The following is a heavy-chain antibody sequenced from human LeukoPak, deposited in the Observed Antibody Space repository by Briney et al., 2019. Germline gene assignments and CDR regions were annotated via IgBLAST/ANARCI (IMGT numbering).Heavy chain of an antibody. CDR2: IYYSGST. CDR1: GGSISSSSYY. J-gene: IGHJ6*02. D-gene: IGHD3-10*01. V-gene: IGHV4-39*07. Sequence: PSETLSLTCTVSGGSISSSSYYWGWIRQPPGKGLEWIGSIYYSGSTYYNPSLKSRVTISVDTSKNQFSLKLSSVTAADAAVYYCARDRSGFGEFPYYYGMDVWGQGTTVTVSS. CDR3: ARDRSGFGEFPYYYGMDV.